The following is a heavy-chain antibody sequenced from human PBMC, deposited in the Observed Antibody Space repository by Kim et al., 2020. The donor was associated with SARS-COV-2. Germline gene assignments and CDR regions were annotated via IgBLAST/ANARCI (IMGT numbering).Heavy chain of an antibody. CDR2: INPSGGST. J-gene: IGHJ4*02. D-gene: IGHD2-2*01. CDR1: GYTFTSYY. V-gene: IGHV1-46*01. CDR3: ARDSPPGRGVVVPAAIDY. Sequence: ASVKVSCKASGYTFTSYYMHWVRQAPGQGLEWMGIINPSGGSTSYAQKFQGRVTMTRDTSTSTVYMELSSLRSEDTAVYYCARDSPPGRGVVVPAAIDYWGQGTLVTVSS.